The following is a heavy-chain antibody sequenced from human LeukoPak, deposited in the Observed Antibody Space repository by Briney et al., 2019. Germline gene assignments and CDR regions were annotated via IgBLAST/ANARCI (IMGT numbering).Heavy chain of an antibody. Sequence: SETLSLTCTVSGGSISSGGYYWSWIRQPPGKGLEWIGYIYHSGSTYYNPSLKSRVTISVDRSIGTAYLQWSSLKASDTAMYYCARPSDSSSWYEYFYHWGQGTLVTVSS. CDR1: GGSISSGGYY. CDR2: IYHSGST. D-gene: IGHD6-13*01. V-gene: IGHV4-30-2*01. CDR3: ARPSDSSSWYEYFYH. J-gene: IGHJ1*01.